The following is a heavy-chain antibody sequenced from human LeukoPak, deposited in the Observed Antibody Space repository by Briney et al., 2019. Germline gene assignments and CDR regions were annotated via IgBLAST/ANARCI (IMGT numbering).Heavy chain of an antibody. CDR1: GYTFTSYG. CDR2: ISAYSGNT. J-gene: IGHJ4*02. Sequence: ASVKVSCKASGYTFTSYGVSWVRQAPGQGLEWMGWISAYSGNTNYAQKLQGRVTMTTDTSTSTAYMELRSLRSEDTAVYYCARDLGDYDDYWGQGTLVTVSS. CDR3: ARDLGDYDDY. V-gene: IGHV1-18*01. D-gene: IGHD4-17*01.